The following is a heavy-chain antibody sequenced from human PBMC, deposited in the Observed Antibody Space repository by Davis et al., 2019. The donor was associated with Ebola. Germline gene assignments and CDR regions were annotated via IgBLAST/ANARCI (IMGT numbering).Heavy chain of an antibody. CDR1: GYTFTSYG. CDR2: INPSGGST. Sequence: ASVKVSCKASGYTFTSYGISWVRQAPGQGLEWMGIINPSGGSTSYAQKFQGRVTMTRDTSTNTLYMELSSLRSEDTAVYYCARSGQQLVGYFQHWGQGTLVTVSS. J-gene: IGHJ1*01. CDR3: ARSGQQLVGYFQH. D-gene: IGHD6-13*01. V-gene: IGHV1-46*01.